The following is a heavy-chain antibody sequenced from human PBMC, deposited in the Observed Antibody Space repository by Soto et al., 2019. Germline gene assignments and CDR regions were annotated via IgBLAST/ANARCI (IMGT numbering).Heavy chain of an antibody. CDR3: ASYYYDSSGYYPGYFDY. D-gene: IGHD3-22*01. CDR1: GYSFTSYW. J-gene: IGHJ4*02. V-gene: IGHV5-51*01. Sequence: PGESLKISCKGSGYSFTSYWIGWVRQMPGKGRGWMGIIYPGDSDTRYSPSFQGQVTISADKSISTAYLQWSSLKASDTAMYYCASYYYDSSGYYPGYFDYWGQGTLVTVSS. CDR2: IYPGDSDT.